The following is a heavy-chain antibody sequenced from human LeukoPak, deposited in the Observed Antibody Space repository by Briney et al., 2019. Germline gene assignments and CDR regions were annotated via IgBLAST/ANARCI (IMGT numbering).Heavy chain of an antibody. CDR2: INPSGGST. CDR3: ARDWFGVDAFDI. V-gene: IGHV1-46*01. CDR1: GYTFTSYY. D-gene: IGHD2-8*01. Sequence: ASVKVSCKASGYTFTSYYMHWVQQAPGQGLEWMGIINPSGGSTSYAQKFQGRVTMTRDTSTSTVYMELSSLRSEDTAVYYCARDWFGVDAFDIWGQGTMVTVSS. J-gene: IGHJ3*02.